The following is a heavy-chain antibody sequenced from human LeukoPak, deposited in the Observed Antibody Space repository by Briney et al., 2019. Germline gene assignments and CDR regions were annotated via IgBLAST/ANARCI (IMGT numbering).Heavy chain of an antibody. D-gene: IGHD3-3*01. Sequence: QPGGSLRLSCAASGFTFSSYAMNWVRQAPGKGLEWVSGIRVGGEIYYADSVKGRFTISRDNSENTLNLQMNSLRAEDTAVYYCARDDFGVVTQTPYYYYYYMDVWGKGTTVTVSS. CDR2: IRVGGEI. CDR1: GFTFSSYA. V-gene: IGHV3-23*01. J-gene: IGHJ6*03. CDR3: ARDDFGVVTQTPYYYYYYMDV.